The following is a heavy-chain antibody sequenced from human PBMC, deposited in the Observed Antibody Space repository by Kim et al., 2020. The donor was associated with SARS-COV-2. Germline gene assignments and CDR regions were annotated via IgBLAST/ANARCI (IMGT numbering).Heavy chain of an antibody. J-gene: IGHJ4*01. Sequence: GGSLRLSCTASGFTFSSYAMHWVRQAPGKGLEWVAVISYDGSNKYYVDSVKGRFTIARDNSKNTLYLQMNSIRAEATAVYYCARGYSSSWYDPDHFDY. D-gene: IGHD6-13*01. CDR1: GFTFSSYA. CDR2: ISYDGSNK. CDR3: ARGYSSSWYDPDHFDY. V-gene: IGHV3-30*04.